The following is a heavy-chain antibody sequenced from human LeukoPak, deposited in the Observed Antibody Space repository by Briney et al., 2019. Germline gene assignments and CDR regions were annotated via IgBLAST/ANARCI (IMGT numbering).Heavy chain of an antibody. Sequence: GGSLRLSCAASGLTFSKSWMHWVRQAPGKGLVWVSRINNDGSDTRYADSVKGRFTISRDNAKNTLDLQMNSLRAEDTAVYYCARVSGLGMNEYYQHWGPGTLVTVPS. V-gene: IGHV3-74*01. CDR1: GLTFSKSW. CDR2: INNDGSDT. D-gene: IGHD3-10*01. CDR3: ARVSGLGMNEYYQH. J-gene: IGHJ1*01.